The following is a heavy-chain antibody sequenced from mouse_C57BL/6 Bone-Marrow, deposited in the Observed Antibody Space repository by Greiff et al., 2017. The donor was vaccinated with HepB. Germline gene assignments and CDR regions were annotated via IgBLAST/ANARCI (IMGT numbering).Heavy chain of an antibody. CDR2: ISSGSSTI. CDR1: GFTFSDYG. D-gene: IGHD1-2*01. J-gene: IGHJ4*01. CDR3: AKWTTAAAMDY. Sequence: EVNLVESGGGLVKPGGSLKLSCAASGFTFSDYGMHWVRQAPEKGLEWVAYISSGSSTIYYADTVKGRFTISRDNAKNTLFLQMTSLRSEDTAMYYCAKWTTAAAMDYWGQGTSVTVSS. V-gene: IGHV5-17*01.